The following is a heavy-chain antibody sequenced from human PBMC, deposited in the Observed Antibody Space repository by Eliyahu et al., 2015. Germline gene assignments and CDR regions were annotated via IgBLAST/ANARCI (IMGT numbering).Heavy chain of an antibody. V-gene: IGHV3-21*06. CDR3: AAGYGWNDYIPGYLDS. CDR1: GLSFSXYS. Sequence: EVQLVESGGGLVKPGGSLRLSCSASGLSFSXYSXNWVRXAPGKGLEWVSSXXRISNYXYYADXVRGRXTISRDNAKNSLYLQMNSLRTEDTAVYYCAAGYGWNDYIPGYLDSWGRGTLVTVSS. J-gene: IGHJ2*01. D-gene: IGHD1-1*01. CDR2: XXRISNYX.